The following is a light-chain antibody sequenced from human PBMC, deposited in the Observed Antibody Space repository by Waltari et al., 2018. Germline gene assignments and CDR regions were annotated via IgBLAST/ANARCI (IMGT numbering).Light chain of an antibody. V-gene: IGKV1-5*03. CDR2: KAS. CDR3: QQYDTFSAT. CDR1: ECISSW. Sequence: DIHMTQYTCILCASVGDIDTLSCRASECISSWLAWYQQRPGKAPRLLIYKASRLKSGVPSRFSGSGSGTEFTLTITSLQPDDFATYYCQQYDTFSATFGPGTTVEI. J-gene: IGKJ1*01.